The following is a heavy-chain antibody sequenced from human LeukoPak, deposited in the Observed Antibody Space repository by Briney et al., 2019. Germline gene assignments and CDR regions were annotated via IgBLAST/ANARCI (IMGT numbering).Heavy chain of an antibody. J-gene: IGHJ6*02. Sequence: GESLKISCKGSGYNFTTYWIGWVRQMPGKGLEWMGITYPYDSDTRYNPSFQGQVIISADKSISTVYLQWSSLKASDTAIYYCARPYGMDVWGQGTAVTVSS. CDR2: TYPYDSDT. V-gene: IGHV5-51*01. CDR1: GYNFTTYW. CDR3: ARPYGMDV. D-gene: IGHD2-21*01.